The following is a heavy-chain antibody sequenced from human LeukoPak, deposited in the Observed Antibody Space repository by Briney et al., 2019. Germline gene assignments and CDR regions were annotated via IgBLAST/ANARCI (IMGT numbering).Heavy chain of an antibody. J-gene: IGHJ4*02. D-gene: IGHD2-2*01. V-gene: IGHV3-33*08. CDR3: ARDQGCSSTNCYSLFFHH. CDR2: IWYDGSIK. CDR1: GFTFSNYG. Sequence: PGGSLRLSCAASGFTFSNYGMHWVRQAPGKGLEWVAVIWYDGSIKYYADSVKGRFTISRDNSQNTLYLQMNSLRAEDTAVYYCARDQGCSSTNCYSLFFHHWGQGTLVTVSS.